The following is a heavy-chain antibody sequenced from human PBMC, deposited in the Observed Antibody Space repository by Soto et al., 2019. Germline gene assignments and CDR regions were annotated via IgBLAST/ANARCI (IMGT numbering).Heavy chain of an antibody. CDR3: TQVYGSGSWGWYFHS. CDR2: VFWDGGE. D-gene: IGHD1-26*01. CDR1: GFSLTTTGVG. Sequence: QITLRESGPSLVKPTETLTLTCTFSGFSLTTTGVGVGWIRQPPGKALEWLAVVFWDGGERYSPSLKSRVTNPKDTSKDQVVFTMTNMDPADTATYYCTQVYGSGSWGWYFHSWGQGTLVTVSS. J-gene: IGHJ4*02. V-gene: IGHV2-5*02.